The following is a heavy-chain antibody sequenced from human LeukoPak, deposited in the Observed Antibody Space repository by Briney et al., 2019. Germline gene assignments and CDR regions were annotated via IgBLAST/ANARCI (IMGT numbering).Heavy chain of an antibody. CDR1: GGSISNGDYY. CDR3: ARDYGDYEPHGAFDI. J-gene: IGHJ3*02. D-gene: IGHD4-17*01. V-gene: IGHV4-30-4*01. Sequence: SQTLSLTCTVSGGSISNGDYYWSWIRQPPGKGMEWVGYIYYSGSTYYNPSLKSRVTISVDTSKSQFSLKLSSVTAADTAVYYCARDYGDYEPHGAFDIWGQGTMVTVSS. CDR2: IYYSGST.